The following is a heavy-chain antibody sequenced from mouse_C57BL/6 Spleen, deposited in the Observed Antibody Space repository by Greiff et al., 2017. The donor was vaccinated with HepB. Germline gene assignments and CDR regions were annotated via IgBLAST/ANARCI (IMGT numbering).Heavy chain of an antibody. CDR1: GYSFTSYY. CDR2: IYPGSGNT. V-gene: IGHV1-66*01. J-gene: IGHJ1*03. CDR3: ARRGLYDYGWYFDV. D-gene: IGHD2-4*01. Sequence: QVHVKQSGPELVKPGASVKISCKASGYSFTSYYIHWVKQRPGQGLEWIGWIYPGSGNTKYNEKFKGKATLTADTSSSTAYMQLSSLTSEDSAVYYCARRGLYDYGWYFDVWGTGTTVTVSS.